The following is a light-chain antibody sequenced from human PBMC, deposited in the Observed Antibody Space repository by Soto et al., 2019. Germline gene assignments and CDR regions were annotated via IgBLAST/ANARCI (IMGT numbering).Light chain of an antibody. J-gene: IGKJ3*01. CDR2: GAS. Sequence: EIVMTQSPATLSVSPGERATLSCRASQRVSSNLAWYQQKPGQAPRLLIYGASTSATGIPARFSGSGSGTDFTLTISSLQSEDFAVYYCQQYNNWPPFTFGPGTKVDIK. CDR3: QQYNNWPPFT. CDR1: QRVSSN. V-gene: IGKV3-15*01.